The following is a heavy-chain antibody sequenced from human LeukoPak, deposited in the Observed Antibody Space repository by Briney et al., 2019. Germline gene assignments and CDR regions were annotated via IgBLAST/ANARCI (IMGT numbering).Heavy chain of an antibody. CDR2: ISDVGSTE. D-gene: IGHD6-19*01. CDR3: ASSSGWNIGY. J-gene: IGHJ4*02. CDR1: GFTFSSYG. Sequence: GGSLRLSCAASGFTFSSYGMHWIRQAPGKGLEWVSYISDVGSTEYYAGSVKGRFTISRDNAKNSLYLQMNSLRAEDTAVYYCASSSGWNIGYWGQGTLVTVSP. V-gene: IGHV3-48*04.